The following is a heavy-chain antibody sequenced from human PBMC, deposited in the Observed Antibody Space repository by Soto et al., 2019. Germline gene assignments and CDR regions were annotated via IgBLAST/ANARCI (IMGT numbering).Heavy chain of an antibody. V-gene: IGHV5-51*01. CDR2: IYPGDSDS. CDR3: ARHSYDILTGSRASGAFDI. CDR1: GYSFTSYW. D-gene: IGHD3-9*01. J-gene: IGHJ3*02. Sequence: GESLKISCKGSGYSFTSYWIGWVRQMPGKGLEWMGIIYPGDSDSRYSPSFQGQVTISADKSISTAYLQWSSLKASVTAMYYCARHSYDILTGSRASGAFDIWGQGTMVTVSS.